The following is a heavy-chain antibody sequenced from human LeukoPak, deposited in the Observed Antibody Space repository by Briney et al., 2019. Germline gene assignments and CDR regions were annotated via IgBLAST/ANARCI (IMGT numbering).Heavy chain of an antibody. CDR3: ARGGRRLRYFDWLSSHAFDI. Sequence: SETVCLTCAVYVGTFSGYYWSWIRQPPWKGLEWIGVINLSGSTNYNPSLKSRVTISVDTSKSQFSLKLSSVTAADTAVYYCARGGRRLRYFDWLSSHAFDIWGQGTMVTVSS. D-gene: IGHD3-9*01. V-gene: IGHV4-34*01. CDR1: VGTFSGYY. CDR2: INLSGST. J-gene: IGHJ3*02.